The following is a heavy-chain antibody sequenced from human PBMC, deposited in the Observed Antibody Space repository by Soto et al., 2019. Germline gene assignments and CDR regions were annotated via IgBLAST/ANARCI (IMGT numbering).Heavy chain of an antibody. CDR2: MNPNSGNT. J-gene: IGHJ6*02. CDR1: GYTFTSYD. D-gene: IGHD3-3*01. V-gene: IGHV1-8*01. Sequence: ASVKVSCKASGYTFTSYDINWVRQATGQGLEWMGWMNPNSGNTGYAQKFQGRVTMTRNTSISTAYMELSSLRSEDTAVYYCARGPSSKDDFWSGYYPFYYYYYGMDVWGQGTTVTVSS. CDR3: ARGPSSKDDFWSGYYPFYYYYYGMDV.